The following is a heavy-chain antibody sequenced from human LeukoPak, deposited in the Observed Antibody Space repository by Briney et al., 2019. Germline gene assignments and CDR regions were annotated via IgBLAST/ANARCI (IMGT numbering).Heavy chain of an antibody. CDR3: ARDGGGDYDFDY. Sequence: ASVKVSCKASGYTFSTYYMHWVRQAPGQGLEWMGIINPSGTGSNYAQKFQGRVTMTRDMSTNTVNMELSILRSEDTAVYYCARDGGGDYDFDYWGQGTLVTVSS. J-gene: IGHJ4*02. CDR1: GYTFSTYY. V-gene: IGHV1-46*01. D-gene: IGHD4-17*01. CDR2: INPSGTGS.